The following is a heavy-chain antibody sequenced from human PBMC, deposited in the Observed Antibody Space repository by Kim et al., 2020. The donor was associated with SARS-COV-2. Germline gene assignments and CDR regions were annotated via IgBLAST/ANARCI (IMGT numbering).Heavy chain of an antibody. Sequence: GGKTDSAAHVKGRFTISRDDSKNTLYLQMNSLKTEDTAVYYCTTGAGKLGWGQGTLVTVSS. V-gene: IGHV3-15*01. J-gene: IGHJ4*02. CDR3: TTGAGKLG. D-gene: IGHD3-16*01. CDR2: GGKT.